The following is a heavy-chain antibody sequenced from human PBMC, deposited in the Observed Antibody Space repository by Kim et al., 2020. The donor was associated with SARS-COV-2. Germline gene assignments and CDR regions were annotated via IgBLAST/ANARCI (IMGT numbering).Heavy chain of an antibody. J-gene: IGHJ5*02. CDR3: ARRAHYDILKASWFDP. Sequence: LKSRVTISVDTSKNQFSLKLSSVTAADTAVYYCARRAHYDILKASWFDPWGQGTLVTVSS. V-gene: IGHV4-31*02. D-gene: IGHD3-9*01.